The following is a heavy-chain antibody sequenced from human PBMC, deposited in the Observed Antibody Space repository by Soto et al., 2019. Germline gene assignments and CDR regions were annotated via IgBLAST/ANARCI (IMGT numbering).Heavy chain of an antibody. CDR3: ARFIEALEYGMDV. J-gene: IGHJ6*02. V-gene: IGHV4-59*01. Sequence: SETLSLTCTVSGGSISSYYWSWIRQPPGKGLEWIGYIYYSGSTNYNPSLKSRVTISVDTSKNQFSPKLSSVTAADTAVYYCARFIEALEYGMDVWGQRTTVTVSS. D-gene: IGHD6-6*01. CDR2: IYYSGST. CDR1: GGSISSYY.